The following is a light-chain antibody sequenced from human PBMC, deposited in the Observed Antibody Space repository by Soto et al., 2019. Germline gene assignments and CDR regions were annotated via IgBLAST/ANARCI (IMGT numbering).Light chain of an antibody. CDR3: QQTNSFPHT. V-gene: IGKV1-12*01. Sequence: DIQMTQSPSSVSASVGHTVTILCRASQGISSWLAWYQQKPGKAPKLLISAASNLQSGVPSRFSGSGSGTDFTLTISGLQPEDFVTYYCQQTNSFPHTFGQGTKLEI. CDR2: AAS. J-gene: IGKJ2*01. CDR1: QGISSW.